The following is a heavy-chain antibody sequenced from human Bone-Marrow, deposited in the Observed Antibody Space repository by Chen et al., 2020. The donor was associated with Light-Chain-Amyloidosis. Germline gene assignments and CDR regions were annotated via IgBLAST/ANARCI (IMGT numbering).Heavy chain of an antibody. Sequence: QVQLQESGPGLVKPSQTLSLTCSVSGASMTNGSHYWSWIRLPAGKGLAWIGRIYTSGNTNYSPSLKRQVTISVDTSKNQFSLKLNSVTAADTAVYYCAREGTAMGRGQFLNFFYYMDVGGKGTTVTVSS. J-gene: IGHJ6*03. V-gene: IGHV4-61*02. CDR3: AREGTAMGRGQFLNFFYYMDV. CDR1: GASMTNGSHY. CDR2: IYTSGNT. D-gene: IGHD5-18*01.